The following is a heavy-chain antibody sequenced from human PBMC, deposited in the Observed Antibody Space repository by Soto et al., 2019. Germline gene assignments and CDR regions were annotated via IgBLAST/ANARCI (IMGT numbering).Heavy chain of an antibody. J-gene: IGHJ3*02. CDR2: ISSSSDYT. V-gene: IGHV3-21*01. D-gene: IGHD2-15*01. Sequence: GGSLRLSCAASGFTFSNYNMKWVRQAPGKGLEWVSSISSSSDYTYYADSVKGRFTISRDNAEKSLFLQMNSLRAEDTAVYYCARWGLPYCTRGTCYGGFDIWGQGTTVTVSS. CDR1: GFTFSNYN. CDR3: ARWGLPYCTRGTCYGGFDI.